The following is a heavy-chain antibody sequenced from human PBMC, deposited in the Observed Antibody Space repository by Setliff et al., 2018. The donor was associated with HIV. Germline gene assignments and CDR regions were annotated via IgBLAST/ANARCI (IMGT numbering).Heavy chain of an antibody. Sequence: PGGSLRLSCAASGFTFSSFVMTWVRQAPGKGLEWVSTISSDHNTYYPDSVRGRFTISRDNAKSTLYLQMNSLRVEDTAVYYCLRAAESEWGQGTLVTVSS. CDR3: LRAAESE. V-gene: IGHV3-23*01. CDR1: GFTFSSFV. J-gene: IGHJ4*02. D-gene: IGHD6-25*01. CDR2: ISSDHNT.